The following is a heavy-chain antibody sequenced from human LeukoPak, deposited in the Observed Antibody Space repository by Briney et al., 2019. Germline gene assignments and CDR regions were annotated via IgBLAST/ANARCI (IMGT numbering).Heavy chain of an antibody. V-gene: IGHV3-74*01. Sequence: GGSLRLSCAASGFTFSSYWMHWVRQAPGKGLVWVSRINDDETVTNYADSVKGRFIISRDNAKNTLYLQMNSLRAEDTAVYYCAKDIVVAISLAAAGTEVDYWGQGTLVTVSS. CDR2: INDDETVT. J-gene: IGHJ4*02. CDR1: GFTFSSYW. CDR3: AKDIVVAISLAAAGTEVDY. D-gene: IGHD6-13*01.